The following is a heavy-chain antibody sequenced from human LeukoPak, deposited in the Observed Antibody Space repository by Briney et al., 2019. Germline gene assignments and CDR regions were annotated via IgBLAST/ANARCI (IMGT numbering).Heavy chain of an antibody. CDR1: GFTFSSYS. V-gene: IGHV3-23*01. CDR3: AKYSHDSSGSYDY. Sequence: PGGSLRLSCAASGFTFSSYSMNWVRQAPGKGLEWVSAISGSDDGTYYADSVKGRFTISRDNSKNTLYLQMNSLRAEDTAIYYCAKYSHDSSGSYDYWGQGTLVTVSS. D-gene: IGHD3-22*01. CDR2: ISGSDDGT. J-gene: IGHJ4*02.